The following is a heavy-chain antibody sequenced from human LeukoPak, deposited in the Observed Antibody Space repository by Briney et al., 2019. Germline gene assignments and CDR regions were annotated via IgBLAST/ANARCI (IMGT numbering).Heavy chain of an antibody. CDR1: GYSFPNYW. CDR3: ARPKTLGGYNYEFEF. J-gene: IGHJ4*02. CDR2: VYPATSDT. V-gene: IGHV5-51*01. Sequence: GESLKISCKGSGYSFPNYWIGWGRQMPGKGLEWIGIVYPATSDTTYSPSFQGQVTISADKSSSTAYLQWSSLKASDTAIYYCARPKTLGGYNYEFEFWGQGTLVTVSS. D-gene: IGHD5-18*01.